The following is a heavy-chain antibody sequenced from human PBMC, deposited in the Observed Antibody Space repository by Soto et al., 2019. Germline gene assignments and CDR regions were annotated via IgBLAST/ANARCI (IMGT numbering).Heavy chain of an antibody. CDR1: GFTFSSYW. V-gene: IGHV3-7*03. Sequence: EVQLVESGGGLVQPGGSLRLSCAASGFTFSSYWMSWVRQAPGKGLEWVANIKQDGSEKYYVDSVKGRFTISRDNAKNSLYLQMNSLRAEDTAVYYCARITGTTFPDAFDIWGQGTMVTVSS. J-gene: IGHJ3*02. D-gene: IGHD1-7*01. CDR2: IKQDGSEK. CDR3: ARITGTTFPDAFDI.